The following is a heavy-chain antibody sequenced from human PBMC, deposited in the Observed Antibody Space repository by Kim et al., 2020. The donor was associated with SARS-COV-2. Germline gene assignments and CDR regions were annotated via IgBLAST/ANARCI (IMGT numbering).Heavy chain of an antibody. CDR1: GLTFSTTD. CDR2: ISRSGSAI. CDR3: ARDRTAFDY. J-gene: IGHJ4*02. D-gene: IGHD1-1*01. Sequence: GGSLRLSCAVSGLTFSTTDMHWVRQAPGKGLEWIAYISRSGSAIVYADSVKGRFTISRDEAKNSIFLQMNSLRDEDTAVYYCARDRTAFDYGGQGTLVTVS. V-gene: IGHV3-48*02.